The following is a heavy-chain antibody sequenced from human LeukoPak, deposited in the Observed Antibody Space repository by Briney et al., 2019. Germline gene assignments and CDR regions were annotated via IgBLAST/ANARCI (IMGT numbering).Heavy chain of an antibody. V-gene: IGHV4-34*01. Sequence: SETLSLTCAVYGGSFSGYYWSWIRQPPGKGLEWIGEINHSGSTNYNPSLKSRVTISVDTSKNQFSLKLSSVTAADTAVYYCARVGRVGPSDYGMDVWGQGTLVTVSS. D-gene: IGHD3-10*01. CDR2: INHSGST. J-gene: IGHJ6*02. CDR3: ARVGRVGPSDYGMDV. CDR1: GGSFSGYY.